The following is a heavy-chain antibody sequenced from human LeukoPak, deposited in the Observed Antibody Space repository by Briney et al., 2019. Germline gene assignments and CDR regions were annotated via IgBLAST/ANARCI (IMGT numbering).Heavy chain of an antibody. J-gene: IGHJ5*02. CDR3: AKDSMVRGVIIPS. D-gene: IGHD3-10*01. Sequence: PWGSLRLSCTASGFTFSKYSMSWVGQAPGKGPEWVSAISVSGGNTYYVDSVKGRFTVSRDNSKNTLYLQMNSLRAEDTAVYYCAKDSMVRGVIIPSWGQGTLVTVSS. CDR1: GFTFSKYS. CDR2: ISVSGGNT. V-gene: IGHV3-23*01.